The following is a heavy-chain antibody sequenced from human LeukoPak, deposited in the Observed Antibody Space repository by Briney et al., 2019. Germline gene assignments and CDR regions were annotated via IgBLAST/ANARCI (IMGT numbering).Heavy chain of an antibody. CDR2: IYHSGST. CDR3: ARVDIAVVPSSTFDY. J-gene: IGHJ4*02. CDR1: GGSISSGGYS. D-gene: IGHD2-2*03. V-gene: IGHV4-30-2*01. Sequence: PSETLSLTCTVSGGSISSGGYSWSWIRQPPGKGLEWIGYIYHSGSTYYNPSLKSRVTISVDRSKNQFSLKLSSVTAADTAVYYCARVDIAVVPSSTFDYWGQGTLVTVSS.